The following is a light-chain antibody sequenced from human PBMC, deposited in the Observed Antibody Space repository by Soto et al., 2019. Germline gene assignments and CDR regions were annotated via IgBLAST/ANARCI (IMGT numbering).Light chain of an antibody. CDR1: QNIKTY. V-gene: IGKV1-39*01. CDR3: QQSYSTPIT. CDR2: AAS. J-gene: IGKJ5*01. Sequence: DIQMTESPSSLSASVGDSVTITCRASQNIKTYLNWYQQKPGKAPNLLIYAASSLQSGVPSRFSGSGSGTDFTLTISSLQPEDFATYYCQQSYSTPITFGQGTRLEIK.